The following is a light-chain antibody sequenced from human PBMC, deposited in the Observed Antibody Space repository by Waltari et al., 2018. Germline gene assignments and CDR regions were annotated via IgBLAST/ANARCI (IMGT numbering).Light chain of an antibody. Sequence: DMQMKQSPSSLSASVGDRITISCRASQNINTYINWYQQKPGKAPKLLIYAAINLQSGVPAMCRGSGSGTDFSLTISSLQPEDSATYYCQQTYSTSLFGQGTKLEIK. J-gene: IGKJ2*01. CDR1: QNINTY. V-gene: IGKV1-39*01. CDR2: AAI. CDR3: QQTYSTSL.